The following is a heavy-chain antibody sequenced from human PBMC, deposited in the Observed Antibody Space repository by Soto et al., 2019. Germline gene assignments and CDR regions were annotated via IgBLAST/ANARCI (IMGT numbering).Heavy chain of an antibody. D-gene: IGHD2-2*01. CDR1: GGSISSSNW. J-gene: IGHJ6*02. Sequence: QVQLQESGPGLVKPSGTLSLTCAVSGGSISSSNWWSWVRQPPGKGLEWIGEVYLSGSTNYNPSLKSRVTISVDKSKNQFSLKLSSVPAADTAVYYCARVVGGYYYGMDVWGQGTTVTVSS. CDR2: VYLSGST. V-gene: IGHV4-4*02. CDR3: ARVVGGYYYGMDV.